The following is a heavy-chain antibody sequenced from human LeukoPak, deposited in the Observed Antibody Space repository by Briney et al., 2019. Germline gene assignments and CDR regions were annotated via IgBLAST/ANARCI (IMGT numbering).Heavy chain of an antibody. CDR1: GDSISSGSHY. D-gene: IGHD3-10*01. J-gene: IGHJ5*02. CDR2: IYTSGST. CDR3: ARSPHIWFAERGWFDP. V-gene: IGHV4-61*02. Sequence: SETLSLTCTVSGDSISSGSHYWSWIRQPAGKGLEWIGRIYTSGSTNYNPSLKSRVTMTVDTSKSQFSLKLSSVTAADTAVYFCARSPHIWFAERGWFDPWGQGTLVTVSS.